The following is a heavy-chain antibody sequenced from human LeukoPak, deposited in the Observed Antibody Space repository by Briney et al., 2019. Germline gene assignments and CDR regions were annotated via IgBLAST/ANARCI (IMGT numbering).Heavy chain of an antibody. D-gene: IGHD6-13*01. CDR2: ISGSGGST. CDR1: GFTFSSYA. CDR3: ANPLWQQPEHNWFDP. J-gene: IGHJ5*02. V-gene: IGHV3-23*01. Sequence: GGSLRLSCAASGFTFSSYALSWVRQAPGKGLKWVSAISGSGGSTYYADSVKGRFTISRDNSKNTLYLQMNSLRAEDTAVYYCANPLWQQPEHNWFDPWGQGTLVTVSS.